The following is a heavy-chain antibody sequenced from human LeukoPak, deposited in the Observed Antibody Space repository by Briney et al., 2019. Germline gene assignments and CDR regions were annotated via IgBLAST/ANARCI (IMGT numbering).Heavy chain of an antibody. D-gene: IGHD3-22*01. CDR3: ARDDYYDSSGYVLFDY. Sequence: ASVKVSCKASGYTFTSYYMHWVRQAPGQGLEWVGIINPSGGSTSYAQKFQGRVTMTRDTSTSTVYMELSSLRSEDTAVYYCARDDYYDSSGYVLFDYWGQGTLVTVSS. CDR2: INPSGGST. V-gene: IGHV1-46*01. CDR1: GYTFTSYY. J-gene: IGHJ4*02.